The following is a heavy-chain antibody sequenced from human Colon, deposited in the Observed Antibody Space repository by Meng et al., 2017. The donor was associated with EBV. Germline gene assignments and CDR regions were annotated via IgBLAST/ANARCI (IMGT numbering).Heavy chain of an antibody. J-gene: IGHJ4*02. CDR2: VRYSGTA. Sequence: QLQPPQSGPGLVKPSETLPLPGTVSGGSLDNSDYFWDWIRQPPGKGLEWIGSVRYSGTAYYNPSLTSRVTISVDTSKNQFSLNLSSLTAADTAVYYCARHVYGDSYGFWGQGTLVTVSS. CDR1: GGSLDNSDYF. CDR3: ARHVYGDSYGF. D-gene: IGHD4-17*01. V-gene: IGHV4-39*01.